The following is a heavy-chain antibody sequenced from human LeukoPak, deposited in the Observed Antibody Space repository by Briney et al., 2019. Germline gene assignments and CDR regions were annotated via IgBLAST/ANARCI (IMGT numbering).Heavy chain of an antibody. CDR1: GGSFSGYY. CDR3: ARGTFTTYYYDSSGPPPY. D-gene: IGHD3-22*01. CDR2: INHSGST. V-gene: IGHV4-34*01. J-gene: IGHJ4*02. Sequence: ASETLSLTCAVYGGSFSGYYWSWIRQPPGKGLEWIGEINHSGSTNYNPSLKSRVTISVDTSKNQFSLKLSSVTAADTAVYYCARGTFTTYYYDSSGPPPYWGQGTLVTVSS.